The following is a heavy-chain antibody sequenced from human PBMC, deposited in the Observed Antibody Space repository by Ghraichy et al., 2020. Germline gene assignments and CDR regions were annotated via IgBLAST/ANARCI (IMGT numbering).Heavy chain of an antibody. J-gene: IGHJ5*02. CDR3: ARDRLDSIAVRRVNWFDP. CDR1: GFTFSRYT. D-gene: IGHD6-6*01. Sequence: GGSLRLSCTTSGFTFSRYTMNWVRQAPGKGLEWVSSISSSSTYIYYADSVKGRFTISRDNAKNSLFLQMNSLRAEDTAVYYCARDRLDSIAVRRVNWFDPWGQGTLVTVSS. V-gene: IGHV3-21*01. CDR2: ISSSSTYI.